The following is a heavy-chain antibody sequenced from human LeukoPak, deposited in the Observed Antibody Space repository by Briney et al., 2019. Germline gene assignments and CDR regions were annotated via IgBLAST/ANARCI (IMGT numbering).Heavy chain of an antibody. Sequence: PETLSLTCAVPGYSISSGFYWGWTGRPPGKGLEWIGRIYHSGSTYYNPSLKSRVTISVDTSKNQFSLKRSSVAAADTAVYYCARARNWNGGVYFDYWGQKTLVTVSS. CDR1: GYSISSGFY. V-gene: IGHV4-38-2*01. D-gene: IGHD1-1*01. CDR2: IYHSGST. J-gene: IGHJ4*02. CDR3: ARARNWNGGVYFDY.